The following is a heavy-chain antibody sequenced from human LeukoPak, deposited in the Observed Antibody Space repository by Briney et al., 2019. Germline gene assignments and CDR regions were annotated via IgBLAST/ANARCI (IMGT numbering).Heavy chain of an antibody. Sequence: SETLSLTCAVYGGSFSGYYWSWIRQPPGKGLEWIGEINHSGSTNYNPSLKSRVTISVDTSKNQFSLKLGSVTAADTAVYYCAGASYYYGSGSYLRDYWGQGTLVTVSS. CDR3: AGASYYYGSGSYLRDY. V-gene: IGHV4-34*01. CDR1: GGSFSGYY. CDR2: INHSGST. J-gene: IGHJ4*02. D-gene: IGHD3-10*01.